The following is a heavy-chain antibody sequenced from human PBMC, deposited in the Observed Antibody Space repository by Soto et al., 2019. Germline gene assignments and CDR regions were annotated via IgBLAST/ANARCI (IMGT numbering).Heavy chain of an antibody. V-gene: IGHV3-15*07. CDR3: SHGYYQYFES. D-gene: IGHD5-18*01. Sequence: PVGSLRLSCAVCGVTLSNVWMNWVRQAPGKGPEWVGRIKSKTDGGTVEYAAPVKDRFTISRDDSENTLYLQMNSLKTEDTAVYYCSHGYYQYFESWGQGTLVTVSS. CDR1: GVTLSNVW. J-gene: IGHJ4*02. CDR2: IKSKTDGGTV.